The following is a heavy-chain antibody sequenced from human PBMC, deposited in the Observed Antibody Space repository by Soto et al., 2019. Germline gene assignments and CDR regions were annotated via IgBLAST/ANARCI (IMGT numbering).Heavy chain of an antibody. CDR1: RYSFSSYG. CDR2: ISYDGSNK. J-gene: IGHJ4*02. V-gene: IGHV3-30*18. D-gene: IGHD6-6*01. Sequence: HPGGSLGLSCAASRYSFSSYGMHWVRQAPGKGLEWVAVISYDGSNKYYADSVKGRFTISRDNSKNTLYLQMNSLRAEDTAVYYCAKVGTGQLGYYFDYWGQGTLVTVSS. CDR3: AKVGTGQLGYYFDY.